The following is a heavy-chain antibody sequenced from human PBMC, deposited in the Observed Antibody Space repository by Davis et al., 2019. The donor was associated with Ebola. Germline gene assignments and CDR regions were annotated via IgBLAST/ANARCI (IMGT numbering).Heavy chain of an antibody. J-gene: IGHJ4*02. CDR2: MHPGDSDI. CDR1: GYIFTTSY. V-gene: IGHV5-51*01. D-gene: IGHD5-18*01. CDR3: ARHSHSYGSDP. Sequence: GESLKISCKASGYIFTTSYIGWVRQMPGKGLEWVGIMHPGDSDIRYSPSFQGQVTISADKSISTAYLQWSSLKASDTAMYYCARHSHSYGSDPWGQGTLVTVSS.